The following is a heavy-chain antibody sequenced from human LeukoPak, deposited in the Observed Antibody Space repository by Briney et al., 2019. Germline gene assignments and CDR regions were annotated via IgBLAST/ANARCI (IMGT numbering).Heavy chain of an antibody. CDR3: ASEAFCAGGRCYLQRVSS. V-gene: IGHV1-2*02. CDR1: GYTFTSYY. CDR2: IDANSGDT. D-gene: IGHD2-15*01. Sequence: ASVNVSCKASGYTFTSYYIHWVRQAPGQGLEWTGWIDANSGDTKYAQKFQGRITISRDTSIGTAYLGLSSLISDDTAVYYCASEAFCAGGRCYLQRVSSWGPGTLVTVSS. J-gene: IGHJ5*02.